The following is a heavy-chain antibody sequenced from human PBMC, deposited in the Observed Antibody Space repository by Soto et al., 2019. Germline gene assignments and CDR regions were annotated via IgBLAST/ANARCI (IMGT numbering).Heavy chain of an antibody. CDR3: ARDSSGYYVDFDAFDI. V-gene: IGHV1-46*01. J-gene: IGHJ3*02. Sequence: GASVKVSCKASGYTFTSYYMHWVRQAPGQGLEWMGIINPSGGSTSYAQKFQGRVTMTRDMSTSTVYMELSSLRSEDTAVYYCARDSSGYYVDFDAFDIWGQGTMVTVSS. CDR2: INPSGGST. D-gene: IGHD3-22*01. CDR1: GYTFTSYY.